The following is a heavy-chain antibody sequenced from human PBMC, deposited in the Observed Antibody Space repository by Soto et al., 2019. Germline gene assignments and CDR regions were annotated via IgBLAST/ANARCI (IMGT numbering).Heavy chain of an antibody. D-gene: IGHD2-15*01. CDR2: INPNSGGT. J-gene: IGHJ4*02. Sequence: AASVKVSCKASGYTFTGYYMHWVRQAPGQGLEWMGWINPNSGGTNYAQKFQGRVTMTRDTSISTAYMELSRLRSDDTAVYYCARDGGVVAASTYFDYWGQGTLVTVSS. V-gene: IGHV1-2*02. CDR3: ARDGGVVAASTYFDY. CDR1: GYTFTGYY.